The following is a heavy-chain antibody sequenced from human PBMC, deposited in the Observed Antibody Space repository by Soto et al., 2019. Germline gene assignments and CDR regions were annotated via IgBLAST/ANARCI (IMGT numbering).Heavy chain of an antibody. J-gene: IGHJ6*02. CDR1: GYTFTGYY. CDR3: AGGGPITIFGVVNYGMDV. D-gene: IGHD3-3*01. V-gene: IGHV1-2*04. CDR2: INPNSGGT. Sequence: SVKVSCKASGYTFTGYYMHWVRQAPGQGLEWMGWINPNSGGTNYAQKFQGWVTMTRDTSISTAYMELSRLRSDDTAVYYCAGGGPITIFGVVNYGMDVWGQGTTVTVSS.